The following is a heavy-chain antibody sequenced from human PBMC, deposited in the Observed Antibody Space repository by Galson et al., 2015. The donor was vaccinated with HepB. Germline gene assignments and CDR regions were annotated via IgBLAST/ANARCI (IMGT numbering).Heavy chain of an antibody. J-gene: IGHJ4*02. CDR1: GLTFSNYW. V-gene: IGHV3-33*08. Sequence: SLRLSCAASGLTFSNYWMHWVRQAPGKGLEWVAVFWNERDSEYYADSVKGRFTVSRDISKNTLYLEMNSLRAEDTAVYYCARDRDRTTFFFDHWGQGTLVTVSS. CDR3: ARDRDRTTFFFDH. D-gene: IGHD2/OR15-2a*01. CDR2: FWNERDSE.